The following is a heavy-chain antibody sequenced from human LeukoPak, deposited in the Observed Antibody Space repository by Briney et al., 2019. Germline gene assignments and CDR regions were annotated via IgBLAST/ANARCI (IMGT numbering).Heavy chain of an antibody. J-gene: IGHJ4*02. Sequence: GGSLRLSCAASEFTFSSYETNWVRQAPGKGLEWVSYISSSGSTIYYADSVKGRFTISRDNSKNTLYLQMNSLTAEDTAIYYCAKATGTLGNWGQGTLVTVSS. V-gene: IGHV3-48*03. CDR2: ISSSGSTI. D-gene: IGHD1-1*01. CDR1: EFTFSSYE. CDR3: AKATGTLGN.